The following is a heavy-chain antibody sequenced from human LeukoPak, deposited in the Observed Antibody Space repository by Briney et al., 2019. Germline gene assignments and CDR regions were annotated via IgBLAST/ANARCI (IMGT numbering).Heavy chain of an antibody. CDR3: ARCRGYSYGYEDY. J-gene: IGHJ4*02. CDR1: GFTFSSYS. V-gene: IGHV3-48*04. D-gene: IGHD5-18*01. CDR2: ISSSGNTI. Sequence: SLRLSCAASGFTFSSYSMNWVRQTPGKGLEWISYISSSGNTIDYADSVKGRFTISRDNAKNSLYLQMNSLRAEDTAVYYCARCRGYSYGYEDYWGQGTLVTVSS.